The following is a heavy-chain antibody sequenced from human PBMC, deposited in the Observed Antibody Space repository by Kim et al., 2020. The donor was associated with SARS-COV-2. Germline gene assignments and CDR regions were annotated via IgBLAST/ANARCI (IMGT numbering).Heavy chain of an antibody. J-gene: IGHJ4*02. Sequence: GSTYYNPSLKSRVTISVDTSQNQFSLKLSSVTAAHTAVYYCARVTGTFDYWGQGTLVTVSS. CDR2: GST. CDR3: ARVTGTFDY. V-gene: IGHV4-39*07. D-gene: IGHD2-8*02.